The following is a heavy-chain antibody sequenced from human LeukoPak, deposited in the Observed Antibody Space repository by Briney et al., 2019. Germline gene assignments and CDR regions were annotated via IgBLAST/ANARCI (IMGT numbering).Heavy chain of an antibody. V-gene: IGHV4-59*01. CDR1: SGSIRGYY. J-gene: IGHJ3*02. CDR3: ARAVRDRKYGYAFDI. Sequence: SESLSLTCTVSSGSIRGYYWSWIRQCPGKGLEWIGYVYYNGDTNYNPSLKSRVTISVDTSKNQFSLKLSSVSAADTAVYYCARAVRDRKYGYAFDIWGQGTMVTVSS. D-gene: IGHD4-17*01. CDR2: VYYNGDT.